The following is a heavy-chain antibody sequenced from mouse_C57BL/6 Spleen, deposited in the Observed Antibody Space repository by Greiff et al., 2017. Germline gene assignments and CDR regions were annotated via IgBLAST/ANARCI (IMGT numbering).Heavy chain of an antibody. CDR3: ARHAGYYDYDERYFDV. Sequence: EVMLVESGGDLVKPGGSLKLSCAASGFTFSSYGMSWVRQTPDKRLEWVATISSGGSYTYYPDSVKGRFTISRDNAKNTLYLQMSSLKSEDTAMYYGARHAGYYDYDERYFDVWGTGTTVTVSS. D-gene: IGHD2-4*01. J-gene: IGHJ1*03. V-gene: IGHV5-6*01. CDR2: ISSGGSYT. CDR1: GFTFSSYG.